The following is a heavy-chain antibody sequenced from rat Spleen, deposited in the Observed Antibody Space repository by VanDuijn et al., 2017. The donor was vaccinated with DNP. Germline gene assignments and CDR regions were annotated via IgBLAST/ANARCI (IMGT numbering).Heavy chain of an antibody. Sequence: EVQLQESGPGLVKPSQSLSLTCSVTGYSITTSYRWNWIRKFPGNELEWMGDIHSAGSTNYSPSLKSRISITRDTSKNQFFLQVNSVTTEDTATYYCARWTRYFDYWGQGVMVTVSS. CDR3: ARWTRYFDY. J-gene: IGHJ2*01. CDR1: GYSITTSYR. V-gene: IGHV3-3*01. D-gene: IGHD1-7*01. CDR2: IHSAGST.